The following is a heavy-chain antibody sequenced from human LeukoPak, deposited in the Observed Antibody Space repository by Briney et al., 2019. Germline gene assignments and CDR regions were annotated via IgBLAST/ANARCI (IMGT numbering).Heavy chain of an antibody. V-gene: IGHV6-1*01. CDR1: GDSVPTNGAA. CDR2: TYYRSKWFN. J-gene: IGHJ4*02. D-gene: IGHD2-2*01. Sequence: SQTLSLTCAISGDSVPTNGAAAWYWLRQSPSRGLEWLGRTYYRSKWFNVHAVSGKSRMILDSDTSKNQFSLPLNSMTPEETAVYSCARGTRNAFDYWGQGILGTVSS. CDR3: ARGTRNAFDY.